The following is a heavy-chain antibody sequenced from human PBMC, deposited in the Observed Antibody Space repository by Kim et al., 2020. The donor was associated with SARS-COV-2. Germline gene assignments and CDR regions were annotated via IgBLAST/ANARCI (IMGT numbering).Heavy chain of an antibody. CDR3: ARDYIIDGTSPSYGMDV. Sequence: GGSLRLSCAASGFTFSDYYMSWIRQAPGKGLEWVSYISSSGSTIYYADSVKGRFTISRDNAKNSLYLQMNSLRAEDTAVYYCARDYIIDGTSPSYGMDVWGQGTTVTVSS. J-gene: IGHJ6*02. CDR2: ISSSGSTI. D-gene: IGHD2-2*01. V-gene: IGHV3-11*01. CDR1: GFTFSDYY.